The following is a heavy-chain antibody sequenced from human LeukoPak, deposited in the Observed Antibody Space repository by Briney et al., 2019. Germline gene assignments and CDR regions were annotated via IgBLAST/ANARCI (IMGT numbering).Heavy chain of an antibody. Sequence: ASETLSLTCAVYGGSLSGYYWSWIRQPPGKGLEWIGEINHSGSTNYNPSLKSRVTISVDTSKNQFSLKLSSVTAADTAVYYCARGLPALWFGEFSYWGQGTLVTVSS. J-gene: IGHJ4*02. V-gene: IGHV4-34*01. D-gene: IGHD3-10*01. CDR3: ARGLPALWFGEFSY. CDR1: GGSLSGYY. CDR2: INHSGST.